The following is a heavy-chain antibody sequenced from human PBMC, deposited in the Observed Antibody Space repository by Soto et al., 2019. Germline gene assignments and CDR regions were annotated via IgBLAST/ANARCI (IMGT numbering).Heavy chain of an antibody. CDR3: AKVYYYDSSGYRHFDY. Sequence: GGSLSLSCAASGFTFSSYAMSWVRQAPGKGLEWVSAISGSGGSTYYADSVKGRFTISRDNSKNTLYLQMNSLRAEDTAVYYCAKVYYYDSSGYRHFDYWGQGTLVTVSS. CDR2: ISGSGGST. V-gene: IGHV3-23*01. CDR1: GFTFSSYA. D-gene: IGHD3-22*01. J-gene: IGHJ4*02.